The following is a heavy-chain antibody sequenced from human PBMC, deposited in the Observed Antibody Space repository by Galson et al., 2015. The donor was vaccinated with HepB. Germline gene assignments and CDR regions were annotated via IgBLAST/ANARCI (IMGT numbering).Heavy chain of an antibody. CDR3: ARDFGWNFDN. CDR2: ISDDGITA. CDR1: GFIFNDYG. V-gene: IGHV3-30*03. D-gene: IGHD6-19*01. J-gene: IGHJ4*02. Sequence: SLRLSCAASGFIFNDYGMHWVRQTPVKGLEWMAIISDDGITAFYADSVKGRFTISRDNSKNTLFLQMNSLRPDDTAVYYCARDFGWNFDNWGQGTLVTVSS.